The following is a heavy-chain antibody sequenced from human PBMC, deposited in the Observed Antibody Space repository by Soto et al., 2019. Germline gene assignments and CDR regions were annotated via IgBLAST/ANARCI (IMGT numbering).Heavy chain of an antibody. D-gene: IGHD6-13*01. CDR1: GFTFSSYA. Sequence: PVGSLRLSCAASGFTFSSYAMHWVRQAPGKGLEWVAVISYDGSNKYYADSVKGRFTISRDNSKNTLYLQMNSLRAEDTAVYYCARELIAAATTAFDIWGQGTMVTVSS. CDR2: ISYDGSNK. V-gene: IGHV3-30-3*01. J-gene: IGHJ3*02. CDR3: ARELIAAATTAFDI.